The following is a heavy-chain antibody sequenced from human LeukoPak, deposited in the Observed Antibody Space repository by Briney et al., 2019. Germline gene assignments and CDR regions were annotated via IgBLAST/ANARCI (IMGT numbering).Heavy chain of an antibody. J-gene: IGHJ4*02. CDR1: GFTFISYA. CDR3: AKDAGDPTY. V-gene: IGHV3-23*01. CDR2: ISASGGST. Sequence: GGSLRLSCTASGFTFISYAITWVRQAPGKGLEWVAAISASGGSTYYADSVKGRFTISRDNSKNTLYLQMNSLSAEDTAVYYCAKDAGDPTYWGQGTLVTVSS. D-gene: IGHD4-17*01.